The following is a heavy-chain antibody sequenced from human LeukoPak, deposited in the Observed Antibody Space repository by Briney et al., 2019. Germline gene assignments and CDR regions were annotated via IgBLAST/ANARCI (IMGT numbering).Heavy chain of an antibody. CDR3: ARDHSIVVVPAAIHAFDI. J-gene: IGHJ3*02. CDR1: GFTFDDYA. CDR2: ISWNSGNI. Sequence: GGSLRLSCAGSGFTFDDYAMHWVRQAPGKGLEWVSGISWNSGNIGYADSVKGRFIVSRDNAKNSLYLQMNSLRAEDTAVYYCARDHSIVVVPAAIHAFDIWGQGTMVTVSS. D-gene: IGHD2-2*02. V-gene: IGHV3-9*01.